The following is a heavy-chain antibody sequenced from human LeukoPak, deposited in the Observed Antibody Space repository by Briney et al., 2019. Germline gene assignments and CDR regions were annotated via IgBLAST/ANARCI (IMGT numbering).Heavy chain of an antibody. J-gene: IGHJ6*02. CDR3: ARDRNYGSGSYKDYGMDV. D-gene: IGHD3-10*01. V-gene: IGHV3-23*01. Sequence: PGGSLRLSCAASGFTFSSYAMSWVRQAPGKGLEWVSAISGSGGSTYYADSVKGRFTISRDNSKNTLYLQMNSLRAEDTAVYYCARDRNYGSGSYKDYGMDVWGQGTTVTVSS. CDR2: ISGSGGST. CDR1: GFTFSSYA.